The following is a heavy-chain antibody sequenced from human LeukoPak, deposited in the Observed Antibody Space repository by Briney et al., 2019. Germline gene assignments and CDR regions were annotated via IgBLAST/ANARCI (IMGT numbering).Heavy chain of an antibody. V-gene: IGHV3-53*01. Sequence: GGSLRLSCAASGFTVSSNSMSSGRQAPREGLEWVSIIYSGGSTYYSDSVKGRFTISRDNSKNTLYLQMNSLRAEDTAVYYCARDAGYFYFDYWGQGTLVTVSS. CDR2: IYSGGST. D-gene: IGHD2-21*01. J-gene: IGHJ4*02. CDR1: GFTVSSNS. CDR3: ARDAGYFYFDY.